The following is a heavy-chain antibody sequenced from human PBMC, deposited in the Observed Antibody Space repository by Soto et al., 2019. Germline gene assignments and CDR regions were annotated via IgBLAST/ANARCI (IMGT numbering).Heavy chain of an antibody. CDR1: GGTFSSYA. V-gene: IGHV1-69*06. CDR2: IIPIFGTA. D-gene: IGHD4-4*01. Sequence: QVQLVQSGAEVKKPGSSVKVSCKASGGTFSSYAISWVRQAPGQGLEWMGGIIPIFGTANYAQKFQGRVTITADKSTSTAYMELSSLRSEDTAVYYCARDNVRVTNNYYYYGMDVWGQGTTVTVSS. CDR3: ARDNVRVTNNYYYYGMDV. J-gene: IGHJ6*02.